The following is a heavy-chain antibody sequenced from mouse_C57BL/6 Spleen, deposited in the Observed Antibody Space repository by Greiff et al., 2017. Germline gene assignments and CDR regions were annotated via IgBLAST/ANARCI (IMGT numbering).Heavy chain of an antibody. CDR3: ARIYDYDDGGDY. V-gene: IGHV5-4*03. D-gene: IGHD2-4*01. CDR1: GFTFSSYA. J-gene: IGHJ2*01. Sequence: EVNVVESGGGLVKPGGSLKLSCAASGFTFSSYAMSWVRQTPEKRLEWVATISDGGSYTYYPDNVKGRFTISRDNAKNNLYLQMSHLKSEDTAMYYCARIYDYDDGGDYWGQGTTLTVSS. CDR2: ISDGGSYT.